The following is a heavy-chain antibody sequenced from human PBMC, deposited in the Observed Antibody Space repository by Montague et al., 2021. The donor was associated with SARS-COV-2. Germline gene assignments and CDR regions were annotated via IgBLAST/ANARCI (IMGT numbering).Heavy chain of an antibody. V-gene: IGHV6-1*01. Sequence: CAISGDSVSSNSATWNWVRQSPSRGLEWLGRTYYRSKWYNDYAVSVRGRVTTNPDTSKNQFSPQLNSVTPEDTAIYYCTSGREGNYNVMDVWGQGTTVTASS. D-gene: IGHD1-1*01. J-gene: IGHJ6*02. CDR1: GDSVSSNSAT. CDR2: TYYRSKWYN. CDR3: TSGREGNYNVMDV.